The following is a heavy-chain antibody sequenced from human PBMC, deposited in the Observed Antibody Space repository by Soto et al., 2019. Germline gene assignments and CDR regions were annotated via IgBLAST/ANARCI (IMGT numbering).Heavy chain of an antibody. V-gene: IGHV3-30-3*01. J-gene: IGHJ6*02. Sequence: QVQLVESGGGVVQPGRSLRLSCAASGFTFSSYAMHWVRQAPGKGLEWVAVISYDGSNKYYADSVKGRFTISRDNSKNTLYLQMNSLRAEDTAVYYCARGQENYYYGMDVWGPGTTVTVSS. CDR1: GFTFSSYA. CDR3: ARGQENYYYGMDV. CDR2: ISYDGSNK.